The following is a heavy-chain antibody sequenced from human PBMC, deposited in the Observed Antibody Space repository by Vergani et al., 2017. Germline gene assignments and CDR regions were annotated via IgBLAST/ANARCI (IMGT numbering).Heavy chain of an antibody. CDR3: ARGDYGILTGYRY. CDR1: GYTFSIYY. Sequence: QVQVVQSGAEVKKSGASVKVSCKPSGYTFSIYYMHWVRQAPGQGLEWMGIINPSGGHTNYAQKFQGRVTMTRDTSTSTVYMELSSLRSEDTAIYYCARGDYGILTGYRYWGQGTLVTVSA. V-gene: IGHV1-46*03. D-gene: IGHD3-9*01. CDR2: INPSGGHT. J-gene: IGHJ4*02.